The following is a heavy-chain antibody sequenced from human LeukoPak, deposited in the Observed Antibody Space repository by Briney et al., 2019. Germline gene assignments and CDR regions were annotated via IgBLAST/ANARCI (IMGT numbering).Heavy chain of an antibody. V-gene: IGHV4-34*01. Sequence: SETLSLTCAVYGGSFSGYYWSWIRQPPGKGLEWIGEINHSGSTNYNPSLKSRVTISVDTSKNQFSLKLSSVTAADTAVYYCARATYDILTGYYPLYFDSWGQGTLVTVSS. CDR3: ARATYDILTGYYPLYFDS. J-gene: IGHJ4*02. CDR2: INHSGST. CDR1: GGSFSGYY. D-gene: IGHD3-9*01.